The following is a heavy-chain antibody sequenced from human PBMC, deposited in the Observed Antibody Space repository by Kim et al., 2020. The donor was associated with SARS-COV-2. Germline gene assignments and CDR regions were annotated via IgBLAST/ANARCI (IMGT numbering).Heavy chain of an antibody. D-gene: IGHD1-7*01. V-gene: IGHV4-59*13. CDR1: GGSISNYY. Sequence: SETLSLTCTVSGGSISNYYWSWIWQPPGKGLEWIGYVFYSGSTNYNPSLSSRVTISVDTSKNQFSLKLNYVTPADTAVYHCARHLTVNYYRNSRYYGMDVWGPGTTVSVSS. CDR2: VFYSGST. CDR3: ARHLTVNYYRNSRYYGMDV. J-gene: IGHJ6*02.